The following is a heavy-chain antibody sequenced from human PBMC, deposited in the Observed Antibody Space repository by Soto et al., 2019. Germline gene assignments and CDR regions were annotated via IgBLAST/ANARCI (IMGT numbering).Heavy chain of an antibody. V-gene: IGHV3-30-3*01. CDR2: ISYDGSNK. Sequence: QVQLVESGGGVVQPGRSLRLSCAASGFTFSSYAMHWVRQAPGKGLEWVAVISYDGSNKYYADSVKGRFTISRDNSKNPLYLQMNSLRAEDTAVYYCARGAVAGPSDYWGQGTLVTVSS. D-gene: IGHD6-19*01. CDR3: ARGAVAGPSDY. CDR1: GFTFSSYA. J-gene: IGHJ4*02.